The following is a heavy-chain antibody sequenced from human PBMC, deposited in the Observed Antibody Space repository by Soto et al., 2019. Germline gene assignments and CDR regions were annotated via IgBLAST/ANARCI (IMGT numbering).Heavy chain of an antibody. CDR2: VDPNGGGS. D-gene: IGHD4-17*01. CDR3: ATWVDYGDFEGFDF. Sequence: QGQLLQSGAEVKKPGASVKVSCKTSGYGFTDYKLHWVRQAPGQGLEWMGWVDPNGGGSNSAQKFQGSVTMTWDTSITTAYLDLTRLTTNDTATYFCATWVDYGDFEGFDFWGQGTLVTVSS. V-gene: IGHV1-2*04. CDR1: GYGFTDYK. J-gene: IGHJ4*02.